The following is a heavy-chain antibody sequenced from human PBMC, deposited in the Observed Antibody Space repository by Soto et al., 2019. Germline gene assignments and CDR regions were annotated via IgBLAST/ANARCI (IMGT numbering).Heavy chain of an antibody. V-gene: IGHV4-30-4*01. J-gene: IGHJ6*02. CDR2: IYYSGST. CDR3: ARDRVDTAMYGMDV. Sequence: QVQLQESGPGLVKPSQTLSLTCTVSGGSISSGDYYWSWIRQPPGKGLEWIGYIYYSGSTYYNPSLKRRVTISVATSKNQFSLKLSSVTAADTAVYYCARDRVDTAMYGMDVWGQGTTVTVSS. CDR1: GGSISSGDYY. D-gene: IGHD5-18*01.